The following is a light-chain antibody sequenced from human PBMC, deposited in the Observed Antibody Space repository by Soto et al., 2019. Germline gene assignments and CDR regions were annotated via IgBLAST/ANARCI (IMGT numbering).Light chain of an antibody. V-gene: IGKV3-20*01. CDR3: QPYGSSPRT. Sequence: EIVLTQSPGTLSLSPGERATLSCRASQSVSSSYLAWYQQKPGQAPRLLIYGASSRATGIPDRFSGSGSGTDFTLTISRLEPEDFAVYYCQPYGSSPRTFGQGTKVAIK. J-gene: IGKJ1*01. CDR1: QSVSSSY. CDR2: GAS.